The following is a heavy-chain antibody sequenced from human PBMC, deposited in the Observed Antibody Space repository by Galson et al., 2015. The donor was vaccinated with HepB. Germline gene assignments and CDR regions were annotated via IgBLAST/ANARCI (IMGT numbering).Heavy chain of an antibody. V-gene: IGHV1-69*04. CDR1: GGSLTTNT. CDR2: ILPVVGII. J-gene: IGHJ3*02. CDR3: AREGPYDAFDI. Sequence: SVKVSCKASGGSLTTNTITWVRQAPGQGLEWMGRILPVVGIINYAQRFQGRITITADKSTNTAYMELSSLRSEDTAVYYCAREGPYDAFDIWGQGTTVTVSS.